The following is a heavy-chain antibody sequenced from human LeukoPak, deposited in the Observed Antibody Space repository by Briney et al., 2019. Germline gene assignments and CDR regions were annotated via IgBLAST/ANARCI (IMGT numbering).Heavy chain of an antibody. CDR2: ISSVSSYM. CDR1: GFTFSSYI. Sequence: GGSLRLSCAASGFTFSSYIMNWVRQAPGKGLEWVSSISSVSSYMYYADSLKGRFTISRDNAKNSLYLQMNSLRAEDTAVYYCARGDTSGYYYRFFDYWGQGTLVTVSS. CDR3: ARGDTSGYYYRFFDY. D-gene: IGHD3-22*01. J-gene: IGHJ4*02. V-gene: IGHV3-21*01.